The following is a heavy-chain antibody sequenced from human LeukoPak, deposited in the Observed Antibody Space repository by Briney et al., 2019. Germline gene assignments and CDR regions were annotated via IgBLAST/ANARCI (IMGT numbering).Heavy chain of an antibody. V-gene: IGHV3-33*06. D-gene: IGHD2-15*01. Sequence: GGSLRLSCAASGFTCSSFAMHWVRQAPGRGLEWVAVTWQHGSDVAYADSVKGRFIISRDDAKNTVFLQMNSLRDEDTAVYYCAKEWSAFDLWGQGKMVSVSS. CDR2: TWQHGSDV. CDR3: AKEWSAFDL. J-gene: IGHJ3*01. CDR1: GFTCSSFA.